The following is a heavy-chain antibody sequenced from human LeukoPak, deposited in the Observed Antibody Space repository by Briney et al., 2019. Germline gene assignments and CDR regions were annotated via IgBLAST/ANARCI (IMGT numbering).Heavy chain of an antibody. J-gene: IGHJ4*02. CDR3: ATTLIAVAGDFDY. Sequence: ASVKVSCKVSGYTLTELSMHWVRQAPGKGLEWMGGFDPEDGETIYAQKFQGGVTVTEDTSTDTAYMELSSLRSEDTAVYYCATTLIAVAGDFDYWGQGTLVTVSS. D-gene: IGHD6-19*01. CDR1: GYTLTELS. V-gene: IGHV1-24*01. CDR2: FDPEDGET.